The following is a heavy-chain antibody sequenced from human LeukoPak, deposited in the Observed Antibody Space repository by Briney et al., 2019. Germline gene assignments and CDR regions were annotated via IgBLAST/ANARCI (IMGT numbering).Heavy chain of an antibody. V-gene: IGHV4-39*07. CDR1: SGSISSSSYY. CDR3: ASPYYYDSSGYYPLDY. CDR2: IYYSGST. D-gene: IGHD3-22*01. Sequence: SETLSLTCTISSGSISSSSYYWGWIRQPPGKGLEWIGSIYYSGSTYYNPSLKSRVTISVDTSKNQFSLKLSSVTAADTAVYYCASPYYYDSSGYYPLDYWGQGTLVTVSS. J-gene: IGHJ4*02.